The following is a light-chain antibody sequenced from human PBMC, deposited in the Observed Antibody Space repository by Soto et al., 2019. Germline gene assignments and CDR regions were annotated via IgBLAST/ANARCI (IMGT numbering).Light chain of an antibody. Sequence: EIVMTQSPATLSVSPGDRATLSCRASESVTSSLAWYQQKPGQPPRLLIYAASTRATDVPARLSGGGSETEFTLTISSLQSEDFAVYFCQQYNIWPLWTFGQGTKVDIK. J-gene: IGKJ1*01. CDR3: QQYNIWPLWT. CDR1: ESVTSS. V-gene: IGKV3-15*01. CDR2: AAS.